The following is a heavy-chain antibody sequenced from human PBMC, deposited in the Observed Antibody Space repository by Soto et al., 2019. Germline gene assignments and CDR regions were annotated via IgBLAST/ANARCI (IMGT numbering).Heavy chain of an antibody. Sequence: SLRLSCAASGFTLSSYAMHWVRQAPGKGLEWVAVISYDGSNQYYADSVKGRFTISRDNSKNTLYLQMNSLRADDTAVYYCARVTLEYTAEYFDCWGQGTLVTVSS. CDR3: ARVTLEYTAEYFDC. V-gene: IGHV3-30-3*01. CDR1: GFTLSSYA. J-gene: IGHJ4*02. CDR2: ISYDGSNQ. D-gene: IGHD2-2*02.